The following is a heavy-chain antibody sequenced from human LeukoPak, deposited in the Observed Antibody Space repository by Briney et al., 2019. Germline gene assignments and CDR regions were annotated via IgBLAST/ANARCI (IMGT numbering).Heavy chain of an antibody. Sequence: SETLSLTCTVSGGSISSYYWSWIRQPPGKGLEWIGYIYYSGSTNYNPSLKSRVTISVDTSKNQFSLRLTSVTAADTAVYYCARRRYSSGVEGAFDIWGQGTMVTVSS. CDR1: GGSISSYY. V-gene: IGHV4-59*01. CDR3: ARRRYSSGVEGAFDI. D-gene: IGHD6-19*01. J-gene: IGHJ3*02. CDR2: IYYSGST.